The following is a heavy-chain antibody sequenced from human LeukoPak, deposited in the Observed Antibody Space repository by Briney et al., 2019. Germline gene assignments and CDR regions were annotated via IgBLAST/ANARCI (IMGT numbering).Heavy chain of an antibody. D-gene: IGHD6-13*01. CDR3: ARGRIAAAAHRAFDI. V-gene: IGHV4-61*02. CDR1: GGSISSGSYY. Sequence: LSETLSLTCTVSGGSISSGSYYWSWIRQPAGKGLEWIGRIYTSGSTNYNPSLKSRVTISVDTSKNQFSLKLSSVTAAETAVYYCARGRIAAAAHRAFDIWGQGTMVTVSS. J-gene: IGHJ3*02. CDR2: IYTSGST.